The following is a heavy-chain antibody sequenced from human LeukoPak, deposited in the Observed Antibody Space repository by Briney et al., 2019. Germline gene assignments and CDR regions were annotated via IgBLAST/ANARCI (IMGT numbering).Heavy chain of an antibody. CDR3: AMPVQLERPDAFDI. CDR2: INPNSGGT. Sequence: VASVKVSCKASGYTFTGYYMHWVRQAPGQGLEWMGWINPNSGGTNYAQKFQGRVTMTRDTSISTAYMELSRLRSDDTAVYYCAMPVQLERPDAFDIWGQGTMVTVSS. CDR1: GYTFTGYY. J-gene: IGHJ3*02. V-gene: IGHV1-2*02. D-gene: IGHD1-1*01.